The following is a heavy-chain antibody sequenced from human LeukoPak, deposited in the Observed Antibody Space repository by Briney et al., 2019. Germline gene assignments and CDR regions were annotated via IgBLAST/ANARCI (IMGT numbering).Heavy chain of an antibody. CDR2: INPNSGGT. CDR1: GYTFTGYY. V-gene: IGHV1-2*02. J-gene: IGHJ5*02. Sequence: ASVKVSCKASGYTFTGYYMHWVRQAPGQGLEWMGWINPNSGGTNYAQKFQGRVTMTRDTSISTAYMELSRLRSDDTAVYYCARDLAYSSSWDWFDPWGQGTLVTVSS. CDR3: ARDLAYSSSWDWFDP. D-gene: IGHD6-13*01.